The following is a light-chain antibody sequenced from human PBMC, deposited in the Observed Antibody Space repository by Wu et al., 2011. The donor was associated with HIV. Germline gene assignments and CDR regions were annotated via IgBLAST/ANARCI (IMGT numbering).Light chain of an antibody. CDR1: QSISSN. Sequence: RATLSCRASQSISSNLAWYQQKPDQAPRLLIYGASTRATGIPARFSGSGSGTEFTLTISSMQSEDFAVYYCQKYNTAPWTFGQGTKVEMK. CDR2: GAS. V-gene: IGKV3-15*01. J-gene: IGKJ1*01. CDR3: QKYNTAPWT.